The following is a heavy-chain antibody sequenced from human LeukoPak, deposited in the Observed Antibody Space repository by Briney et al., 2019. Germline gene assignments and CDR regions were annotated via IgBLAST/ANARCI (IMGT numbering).Heavy chain of an antibody. V-gene: IGHV3-7*01. CDR3: ARSPIYSGSNGAANYYFDY. Sequence: PGGSLRLSCAASGFSFSNYWMTWVRQAPGKGLEWVANIKQDGSDKYYVDSVEGRFTISRDNAKNTLYLQMNSLRAEDTAVYYCARSPIYSGSNGAANYYFDYWGQGTLVTVSS. J-gene: IGHJ4*02. CDR1: GFSFSNYW. CDR2: IKQDGSDK. D-gene: IGHD1-26*01.